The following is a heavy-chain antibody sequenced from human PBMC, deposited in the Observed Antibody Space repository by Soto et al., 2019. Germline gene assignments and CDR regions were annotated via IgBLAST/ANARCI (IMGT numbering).Heavy chain of an antibody. Sequence: SETLSLTCAVYGGSFSGYYWSWIRQPPGKGLEWIGEINHSGSTNYNPSLKSRVTISVDTSKNQFSLKLSSVTAADTAVYYCARGPPRSRYMDVRGKGTTVTVSS. CDR2: INHSGST. D-gene: IGHD3-10*01. V-gene: IGHV4-34*01. CDR3: ARGPPRSRYMDV. CDR1: GGSFSGYY. J-gene: IGHJ6*03.